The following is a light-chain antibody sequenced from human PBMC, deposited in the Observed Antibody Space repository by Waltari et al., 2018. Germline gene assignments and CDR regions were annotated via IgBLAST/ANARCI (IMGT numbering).Light chain of an antibody. CDR2: DAK. Sequence: EVVLTQSPGALSVSPGESATLSCRASRNVGSSLAWYQQTPGQAPRLLDYDAKNRATDVPARFSGSGYGTQFTLTISSLQSEDFGVYYCHQYNYWPPAYTFGQGTKLEIK. CDR3: HQYNYWPPAYT. V-gene: IGKV3-15*01. J-gene: IGKJ2*01. CDR1: RNVGSS.